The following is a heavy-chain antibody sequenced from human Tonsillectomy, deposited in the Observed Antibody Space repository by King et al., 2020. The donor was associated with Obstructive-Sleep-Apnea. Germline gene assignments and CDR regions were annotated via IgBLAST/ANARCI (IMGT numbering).Heavy chain of an antibody. D-gene: IGHD2-15*01. CDR1: GFTFSSYG. CDR2: IRYDGSNK. Sequence: QLVESGGGVGQPGRSLRLSCAASGFTFSSYGMHWVRQAPGKGLELVAFIRYDGSNKYYADYVEGRFTISRDNSKNTLYLQMNSLRAEDTAVYYCAKASLGYCSGGSCYELEYFQHWGQGTLVTVSS. CDR3: AKASLGYCSGGSCYELEYFQH. J-gene: IGHJ1*01. V-gene: IGHV3-30*02.